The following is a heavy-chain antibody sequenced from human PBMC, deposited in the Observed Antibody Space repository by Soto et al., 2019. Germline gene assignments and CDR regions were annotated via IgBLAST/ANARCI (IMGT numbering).Heavy chain of an antibody. CDR3: TRSGGSYSFGY. D-gene: IGHD1-26*01. Sequence: EVQLVESGEGLVQPGESLKLSCAASGFTLSGSAVHWVRQASGKGLEWVGRIRSKTHSYATEYIASVKGRFTMSRDDSNNTAYLQMNGLKTDDTAVYYCTRSGGSYSFGYWGQGTLVTVSS. CDR2: IRSKTHSYAT. V-gene: IGHV3-73*02. J-gene: IGHJ4*02. CDR1: GFTLSGSA.